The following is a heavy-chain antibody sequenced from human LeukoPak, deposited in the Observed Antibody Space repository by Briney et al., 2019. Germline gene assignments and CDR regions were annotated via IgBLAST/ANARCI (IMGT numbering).Heavy chain of an antibody. Sequence: GGSLRLPRAASGFTFSSYAMSRVRQAPGKGLEWVSTIGGGGGSTYYADSVKGRFTISRDNSKNTLYLQMNSLRAQDTAVYYCAHTGLAGTNRFFDYWGRGTLVTVSS. CDR3: AHTGLAGTNRFFDY. CDR2: IGGGGGST. J-gene: IGHJ4*02. D-gene: IGHD6-13*01. V-gene: IGHV3-23*01. CDR1: GFTFSSYA.